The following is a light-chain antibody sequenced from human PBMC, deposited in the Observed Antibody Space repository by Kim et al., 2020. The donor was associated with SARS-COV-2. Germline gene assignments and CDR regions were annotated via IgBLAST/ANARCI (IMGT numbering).Light chain of an antibody. CDR1: QSITNH. J-gene: IGKJ3*01. V-gene: IGKV1-39*01. Sequence: DIQMTQSPSSLSASVGDRVTITCRTTQSITNHLNWYQQKPGRAPKLLISAASTLQGGVPSRFSGSGSETDFTLTISSLQPEDFATYFCQQNYIPPFTFGPGTKVDIK. CDR3: QQNYIPPFT. CDR2: AAS.